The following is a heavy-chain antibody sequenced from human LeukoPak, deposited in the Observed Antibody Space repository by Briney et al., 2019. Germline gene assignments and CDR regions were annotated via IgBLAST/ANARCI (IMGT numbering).Heavy chain of an antibody. J-gene: IGHJ4*02. CDR2: IWYDGSNK. D-gene: IGHD2-2*01. CDR1: GFTFSSYG. Sequence: GRSLRLSCAASGFTFSSYGMHWVRQAPGKGLEWVAVIWYDGSNKYYADSVKGRFTISRDNSKNTLYLQMNSLRAEDTAVYYCAKDRCSSTSCYLFDYWGQGTLVTVSS. CDR3: AKDRCSSTSCYLFDY. V-gene: IGHV3-33*06.